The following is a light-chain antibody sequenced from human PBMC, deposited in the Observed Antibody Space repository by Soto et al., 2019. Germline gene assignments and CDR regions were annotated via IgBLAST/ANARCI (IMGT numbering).Light chain of an antibody. J-gene: IGKJ4*01. Sequence: EIVMTQSPATLSVSPGERATLSCRASQSVYSNLAGYQQKPGQAPRLLIYHASTRATGIPARFSGGGSGTEFTLTISSLQSEDFAVYYCQQYTKWPLTFGGGTKVEIK. CDR3: QQYTKWPLT. CDR2: HAS. V-gene: IGKV3-15*01. CDR1: QSVYSN.